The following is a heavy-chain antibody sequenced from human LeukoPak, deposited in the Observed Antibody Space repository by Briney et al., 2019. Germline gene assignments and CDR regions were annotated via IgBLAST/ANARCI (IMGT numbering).Heavy chain of an antibody. D-gene: IGHD1-26*01. CDR1: GFTFSSYE. CDR3: ARVAEVGATGYYYYMDV. J-gene: IGHJ6*03. Sequence: PGGSLRLSCAASGFTFSSYEMNWVRQAPGKGLEWVSVIYSGGRAYYADSVKGRFTISRDNSKNTLYLQMNSLRAEDTAVYYCARVAEVGATGYYYYMDVWGKGTTVTISS. V-gene: IGHV3-66*01. CDR2: IYSGGRA.